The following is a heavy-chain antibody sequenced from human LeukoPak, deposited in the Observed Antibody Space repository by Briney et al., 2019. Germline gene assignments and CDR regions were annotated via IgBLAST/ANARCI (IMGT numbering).Heavy chain of an antibody. CDR1: GYSFINYG. CDR3: ARESRSSGEDY. V-gene: IGHV1-18*01. J-gene: IGHJ4*02. Sequence: ASVKVSCKASGYSFINYGISWVRQAPGQGPEWMGWISTYSDDSRCAQKFQGRVTMTTDASTRTAYMELRSLRSDDTAVYYCARESRSSGEDYWGQGTLVTVSS. D-gene: IGHD6-19*01. CDR2: ISTYSDDS.